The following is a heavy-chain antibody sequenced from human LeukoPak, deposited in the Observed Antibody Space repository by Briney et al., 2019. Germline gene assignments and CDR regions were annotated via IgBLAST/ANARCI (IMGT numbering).Heavy chain of an antibody. V-gene: IGHV1-8*02. CDR3: ARGRLSRDVDYYDSSGYYSDAFDI. J-gene: IGHJ3*02. CDR1: GGTFSSYA. Sequence: ASVKVSCKASGGTFSSYAISWVRQATGQGLEWMGWMNPNSGNTGYAQKFQGRVTMTRNTSISTAYMELSSLRSEDTAVYYCARGRLSRDVDYYDSSGYYSDAFDIWGQGTMVTVSS. D-gene: IGHD3-22*01. CDR2: MNPNSGNT.